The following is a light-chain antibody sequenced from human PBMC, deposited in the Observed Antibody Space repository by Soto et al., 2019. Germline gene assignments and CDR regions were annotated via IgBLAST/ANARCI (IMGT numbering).Light chain of an antibody. CDR3: QQRSNWPLT. CDR2: DAS. Sequence: EIVLTQSPATLSLSPGERATLSCRASQSAGSYLAWYQHKPGQAPRLLIYDASNRATGIPARFSGSGSGTDFTLTISSLEPEDFAVYYWQQRSNWPLTFGGGTKVEIK. J-gene: IGKJ4*01. V-gene: IGKV3-11*01. CDR1: QSAGSY.